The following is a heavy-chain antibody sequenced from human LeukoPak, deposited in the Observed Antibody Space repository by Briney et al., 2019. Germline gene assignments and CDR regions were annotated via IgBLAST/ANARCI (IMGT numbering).Heavy chain of an antibody. Sequence: PGGSLRLSCAASGFTVSRNYISWVRQAPGEGLEWVSIIYSGGSTYYADSVKGRFTISRDNSKNTLYLQMNSLRAEDTAVYYCARDRTGQQLISRKEYYYMDVWGKGTTVTISS. CDR1: GFTVSRNY. CDR2: IYSGGST. J-gene: IGHJ6*03. V-gene: IGHV3-66*01. CDR3: ARDRTGQQLISRKEYYYMDV. D-gene: IGHD4-11*01.